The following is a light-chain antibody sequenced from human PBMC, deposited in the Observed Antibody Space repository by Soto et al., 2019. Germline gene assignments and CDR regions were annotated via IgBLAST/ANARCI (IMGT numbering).Light chain of an antibody. J-gene: IGKJ1*01. CDR2: DAS. CDR1: QSISDW. CDR3: QQYNSYLWT. V-gene: IGKV1-5*01. Sequence: DIQMTQSPSTLSASVGGRVTITCRASQSISDWLAWYQQKPGKAPKLLTYDASSLESGVPSRFSGSGSGIEFTLTISSLQPDDFATYYCQQYNSYLWTFGQGTKV.